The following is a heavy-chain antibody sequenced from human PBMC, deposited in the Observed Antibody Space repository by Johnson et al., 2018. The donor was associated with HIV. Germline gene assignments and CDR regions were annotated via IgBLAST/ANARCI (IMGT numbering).Heavy chain of an antibody. J-gene: IGHJ3*02. V-gene: IGHV3-20*04. Sequence: VQLVESGGGVVRPGGSLRLSCAVSGFMVADYGMSWVRQVPGKGLEWVSGINWNGGSKGYADSAKGRFTISRDNARNSLYLQMNSLRAEDTALYYCARDPNTQYSQLTGDFGAFDIWGQGTMVTVST. CDR3: ARDPNTQYSQLTGDFGAFDI. CDR2: INWNGGSK. D-gene: IGHD7-27*01. CDR1: GFMVADYG.